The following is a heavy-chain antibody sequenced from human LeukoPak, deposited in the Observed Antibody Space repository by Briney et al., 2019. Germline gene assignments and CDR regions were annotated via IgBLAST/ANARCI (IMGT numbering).Heavy chain of an antibody. D-gene: IGHD3-22*01. CDR3: ASQVDSSGYYYGY. Sequence: GASVKVSCKASGGTFSSYAISWVRQAPGQGLEWMGRIIPILGIANYAQKFQGRVTITADKSTSTAYMELSSLRSEDTAVYYCASQVDSSGYYYGYWGREPWSPSPQ. V-gene: IGHV1-69*04. CDR2: IIPILGIA. CDR1: GGTFSSYA. J-gene: IGHJ4*02.